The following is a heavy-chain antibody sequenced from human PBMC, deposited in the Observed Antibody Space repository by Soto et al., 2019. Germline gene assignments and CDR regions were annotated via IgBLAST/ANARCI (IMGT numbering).Heavy chain of an antibody. CDR1: GYTFTSYG. Sequence: ASVKVSCKASGYTFTSYGISWVRQAPGQGLEWMGWISAYNGNTNYAQKLQGRVTMTTDTSTSTAYMELRSLRSDDTAVYYCARNYQLLSGTGIGYNWFDPWGQGTLVTVSS. J-gene: IGHJ5*02. CDR3: ARNYQLLSGTGIGYNWFDP. CDR2: ISAYNGNT. D-gene: IGHD2-2*01. V-gene: IGHV1-18*01.